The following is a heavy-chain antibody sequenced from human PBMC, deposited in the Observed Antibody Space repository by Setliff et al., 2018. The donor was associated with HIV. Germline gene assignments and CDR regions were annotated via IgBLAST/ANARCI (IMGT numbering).Heavy chain of an antibody. J-gene: IGHJ4*02. CDR3: ARETGDSAYFDY. CDR2: INHSGST. Sequence: TLSLTCAVYGGSFSGYYWSWIRQPPGKGLEWIGEINHSGSTNYKPSLKSRVTISVDMSKNQFSLKLSSVTAADTAVYYCARETGDSAYFDYWGQGTLVTVSS. D-gene: IGHD2-21*02. V-gene: IGHV4-34*01. CDR1: GGSFSGYY.